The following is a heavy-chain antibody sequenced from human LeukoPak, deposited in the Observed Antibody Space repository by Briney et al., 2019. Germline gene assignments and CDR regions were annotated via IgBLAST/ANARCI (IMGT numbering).Heavy chain of an antibody. D-gene: IGHD3-16*01. J-gene: IGHJ4*02. V-gene: IGHV1-46*01. CDR1: GYTFTTYY. CDR2: INPSGGTT. CDR3: ARDARLGDQWLGKS. Sequence: ASVKVSCKASGYTFTTYYMHWVRQAPGQGLEWVGIINPSGGTTTYAQKFQGRVTITADESTSTAYMELSSLRSEDTAVYYCARDARLGDQWLGKSWGQGTLVTVSS.